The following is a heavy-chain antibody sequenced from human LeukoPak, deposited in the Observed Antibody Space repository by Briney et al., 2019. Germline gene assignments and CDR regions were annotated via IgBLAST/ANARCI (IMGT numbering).Heavy chain of an antibody. Sequence: SETLSLTCTVSGGSISSYYWSWIRQPAGKGLEWIGRIYSGGSTNYNPSLKSRLTMSVDSSNNQSSLKLSSVTAADTAVFYCARENTGSYREFDYWGQGTLVTVSS. CDR2: IYSGGST. D-gene: IGHD1-26*01. CDR1: GGSISSYY. CDR3: ARENTGSYREFDY. V-gene: IGHV4-4*07. J-gene: IGHJ4*02.